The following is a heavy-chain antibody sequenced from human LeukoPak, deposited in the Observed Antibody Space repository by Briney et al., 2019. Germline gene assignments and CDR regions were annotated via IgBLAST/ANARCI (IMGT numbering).Heavy chain of an antibody. D-gene: IGHD5-18*01. CDR1: GGSFSGYF. V-gene: IGHV4-34*01. Sequence: PSETLSLTCGVYGGSFSGYFWSWIRQTPGTGLEWIGDINHGGNTNYNPSLKSRVTISVDTSKNHYSLKMNSVTAADTAVYYCARDDIGYSYDVWGQGTLVTVSS. CDR3: ARDDIGYSYDV. CDR2: INHGGNT. J-gene: IGHJ4*02.